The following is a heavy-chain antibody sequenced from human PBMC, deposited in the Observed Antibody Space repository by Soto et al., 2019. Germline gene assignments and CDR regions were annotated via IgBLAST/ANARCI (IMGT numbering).Heavy chain of an antibody. D-gene: IGHD2-8*01. J-gene: IGHJ6*03. V-gene: IGHV3-7*01. CDR3: ARDGYCTNGVCYNTYYYYYMDV. Sequence: GGSLRLSCAASGFTFSSYWMSWVRQAPGKGPEWVANIKQDGSEKYYVDSVKGRFTISRDNAKNSLYLQLNSLRAEDTAVYYCARDGYCTNGVCYNTYYYYYMDVWGKGTTVTVSS. CDR1: GFTFSSYW. CDR2: IKQDGSEK.